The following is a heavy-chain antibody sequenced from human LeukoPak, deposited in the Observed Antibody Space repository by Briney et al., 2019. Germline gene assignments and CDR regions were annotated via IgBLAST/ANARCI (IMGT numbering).Heavy chain of an antibody. CDR1: GGSFSGYY. J-gene: IGHJ3*02. D-gene: IGHD3-22*01. V-gene: IGHV4-34*01. Sequence: SETLSLTCAVYGGSFSGYYWGWIRQPPGRGREWIGSIYYSGSTYYNPSLKSRVTISVDTSKNQFSLKLSSVTAADTAVYYCATIRVYDSSGHPVEAFDIWGQGTMVTVSS. CDR3: ATIRVYDSSGHPVEAFDI. CDR2: IYYSGST.